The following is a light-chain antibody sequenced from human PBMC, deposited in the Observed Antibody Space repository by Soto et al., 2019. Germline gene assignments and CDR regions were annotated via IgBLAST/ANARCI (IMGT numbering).Light chain of an antibody. CDR1: SGSIASNY. J-gene: IGLJ3*02. V-gene: IGLV6-57*01. CDR3: PSYDSSNQGV. CDR2: EDN. Sequence: NFMLTQPHSVSESPGKTVTISCTRSSGSIASNYVQWYQQRPGSSPTTVIYEDNQRPSGVPDRFSGSIDSSSNSASLTISGLKTEDEADYYGPSYDSSNQGVFGAGTKLTVL.